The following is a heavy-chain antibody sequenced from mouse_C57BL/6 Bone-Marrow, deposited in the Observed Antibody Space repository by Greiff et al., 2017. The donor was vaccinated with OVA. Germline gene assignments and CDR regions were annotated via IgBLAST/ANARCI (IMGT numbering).Heavy chain of an antibody. J-gene: IGHJ2*01. Sequence: EVQRVESEGGLVQPGSSMKLSCTASGFTFSDYYMAWVRQVPEKGLEWVANINYDGSSTYYLDSLKSRFIIARDNAKNILYLQMSCLKSEDTAKYYCARVFCLGGGTEYFDYWGQGTTLTVSS. CDR1: GFTFSDYY. V-gene: IGHV5-16*01. CDR3: ARVFCLGGGTEYFDY. CDR2: INYDGSST. D-gene: IGHD3-3*01.